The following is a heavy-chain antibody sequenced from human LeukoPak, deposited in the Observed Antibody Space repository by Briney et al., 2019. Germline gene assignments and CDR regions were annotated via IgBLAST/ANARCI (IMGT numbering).Heavy chain of an antibody. CDR2: ISGSGGNT. D-gene: IGHD6-13*01. Sequence: GGSLRLSCAASGFTFSSYAMSWVRQAPGKGLEWVSVISGSGGNTYYADSVKGRFTISRDNSKNTLYLQMNSLRAEDTAMYYCAKLRPTGIAAAGTPDYWGQGTLVTVSS. J-gene: IGHJ4*02. CDR3: AKLRPTGIAAAGTPDY. V-gene: IGHV3-23*01. CDR1: GFTFSSYA.